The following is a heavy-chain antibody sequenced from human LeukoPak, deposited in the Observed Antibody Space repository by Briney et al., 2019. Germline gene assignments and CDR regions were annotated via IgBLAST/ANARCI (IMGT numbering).Heavy chain of an antibody. D-gene: IGHD2-2*01. J-gene: IGHJ4*02. V-gene: IGHV1-2*02. CDR2: INPNSGGT. CDR3: ARVAVVVVPAADY. CDR1: GYTFTTYY. Sequence: ASVKVSFKASGYTFTTYYMHWVRQAPGQGIEWMGWINPNSGGTNYAQKFQGRVTMTRDTSITTAYMELSRLRSDDTAVYYCARVAVVVVPAADYWGQGTLVTVSS.